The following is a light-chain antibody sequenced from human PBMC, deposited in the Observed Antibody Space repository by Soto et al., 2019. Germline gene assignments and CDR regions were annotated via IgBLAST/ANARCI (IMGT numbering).Light chain of an antibody. CDR3: QHSYT. CDR1: QSVLYSSNNKNY. Sequence: DIVMTQSPDSLAVSLGERATINCKSSQSVLYSSNNKNYLAWYQQKPGQPPKLLIYWASTRESGVPDRFSGSGSGNKFHLPLHRLQASDFAVYYCQHSYTFGQGTKLEIK. V-gene: IGKV4-1*01. J-gene: IGKJ2*01. CDR2: WAS.